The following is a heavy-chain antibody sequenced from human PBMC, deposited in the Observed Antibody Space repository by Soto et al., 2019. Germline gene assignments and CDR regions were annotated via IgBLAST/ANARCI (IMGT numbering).Heavy chain of an antibody. CDR1: GGSISSSSYY. D-gene: IGHD2-15*01. CDR2: IYYRGNT. CDR3: AREGGGYCSGGSCQVDY. J-gene: IGHJ4*02. V-gene: IGHV4-39*02. Sequence: QLQLQESGPGLVKPSETLSLTCTVSGGSISSSSYYWGWIRQPPGKGLEWIGSIYYRGNTYYNPSLKSRVTISVDPSKNQVALKLSSVTAADTAVYYCAREGGGYCSGGSCQVDYWGQGTLVTVSS.